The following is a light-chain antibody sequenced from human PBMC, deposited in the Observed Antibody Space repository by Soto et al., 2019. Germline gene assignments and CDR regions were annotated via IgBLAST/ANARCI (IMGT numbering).Light chain of an antibody. V-gene: IGKV3-15*01. CDR1: QSVSAY. Sequence: EIVMTQSPATLSVSPGERVTLSCRASQSVSAYLAWYLQKPGQAPRLLIYGASTRATGIPARFSGSGSGTEFTLTISSLQSEDFAVYHCQQYSDWPLVTFGGGTKVEI. J-gene: IGKJ4*01. CDR3: QQYSDWPLVT. CDR2: GAS.